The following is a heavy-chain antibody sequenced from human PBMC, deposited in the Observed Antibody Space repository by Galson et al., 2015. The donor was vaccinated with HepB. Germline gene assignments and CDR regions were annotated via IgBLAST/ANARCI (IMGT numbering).Heavy chain of an antibody. J-gene: IGHJ4*02. Sequence: SESLSLTCTVSGGSISSSYWSWIRQPPGKGLEWIGYIYYSGSTNYNPSLKSRVTISVDTSKNQFSLKLSSVTAADTAVYYCARGGSGWYYFDYWGQGTLVTVSS. CDR3: ARGGSGWYYFDY. CDR1: GGSISSSY. D-gene: IGHD6-19*01. CDR2: IYYSGST. V-gene: IGHV4-59*08.